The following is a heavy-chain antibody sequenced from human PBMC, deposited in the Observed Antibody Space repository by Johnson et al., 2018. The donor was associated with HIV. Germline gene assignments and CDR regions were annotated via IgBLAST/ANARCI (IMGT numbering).Heavy chain of an antibody. J-gene: IGHJ3*02. Sequence: VQLVESGGGLVQPGGSLRLSCAASGFTFSSYDMHWVRQATGKGLEWVSAIGTAGDTYYPGSVKGRFTISRENAKNSLYLQMNSLRAEDTAVYYCARSLLWFREFNDAFDIWGQGTMVTVSS. CDR1: GFTFSSYD. CDR2: IGTAGDT. D-gene: IGHD3-10*01. CDR3: ARSLLWFREFNDAFDI. V-gene: IGHV3-13*01.